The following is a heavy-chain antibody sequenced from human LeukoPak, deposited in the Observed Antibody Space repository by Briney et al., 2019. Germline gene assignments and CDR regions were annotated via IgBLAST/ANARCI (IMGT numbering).Heavy chain of an antibody. Sequence: ASVKVSCKASGYTFTSYGISWVRQAPGQGLEWMGWITTFNGNTNYAQKLQGRITMTTDTSTSTAYMELRSLRSDDTAVYYCAREMATIVNQFDYWGQGTLVTVSS. CDR3: AREMATIVNQFDY. V-gene: IGHV1-18*01. CDR2: ITTFNGNT. J-gene: IGHJ4*02. D-gene: IGHD5-24*01. CDR1: GYTFTSYG.